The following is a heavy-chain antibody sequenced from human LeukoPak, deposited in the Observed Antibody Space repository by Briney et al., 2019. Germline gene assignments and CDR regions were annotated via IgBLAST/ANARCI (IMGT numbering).Heavy chain of an antibody. J-gene: IGHJ4*02. D-gene: IGHD3-9*01. CDR3: AKGPEDILTGYQRTFDY. CDR2: ISSSSSYI. CDR1: GFTFSSYS. V-gene: IGHV3-21*04. Sequence: PGGSLRLSCATSGFTFSSYSMNWVRQAPGKRLEWVSLISSSSSYIYYADSVKGRFTISRDNSKNTLYLQMNSLRAEDTAVYYCAKGPEDILTGYQRTFDYWGQGTLVTVSS.